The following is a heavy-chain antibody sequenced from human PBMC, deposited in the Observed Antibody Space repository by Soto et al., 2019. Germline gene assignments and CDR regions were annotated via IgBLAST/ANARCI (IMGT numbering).Heavy chain of an antibody. Sequence: GGSLRLSCAASGFTFSSYWMSWVRQAPGKGLEWVANIKHDGSEKYYVDSVKGRFTISRDNAKNSLYLQMNSLRAEDTAVYYCAREGESAKTGDGAFDIWGQGTMVTVSS. CDR2: IKHDGSEK. CDR3: AREGESAKTGDGAFDI. CDR1: GFTFSSYW. V-gene: IGHV3-7*01. D-gene: IGHD7-27*01. J-gene: IGHJ3*02.